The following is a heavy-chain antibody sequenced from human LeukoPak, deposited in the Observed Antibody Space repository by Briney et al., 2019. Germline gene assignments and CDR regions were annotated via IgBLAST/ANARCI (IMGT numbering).Heavy chain of an antibody. Sequence: PGGSLRLSCAASGFSFRSYGMIWVRQAPGKGLEWVSSLSESGDNTYYADAVKGRFIISRDNSKNTVDLQMNSLRVEDTATYYCGKGPIRGVTKGPMDYWGQGTVVTVSS. CDR3: GKGPIRGVTKGPMDY. V-gene: IGHV3-23*01. CDR2: LSESGDNT. D-gene: IGHD3-10*01. J-gene: IGHJ4*02. CDR1: GFSFRSYG.